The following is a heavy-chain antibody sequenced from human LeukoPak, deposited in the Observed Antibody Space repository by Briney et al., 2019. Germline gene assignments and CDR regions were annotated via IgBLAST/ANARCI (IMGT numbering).Heavy chain of an antibody. Sequence: ASVKVSCKASGYTFTSYDINWVRQATGQGLEWMGWMNPNSGNIGYAQKFQGRVTMTRNTSISTAYMELSSLISEDTAVYYCARAGGYCGRISCPYYFDYWGQGSLVAVSS. D-gene: IGHD2-15*01. CDR3: ARAGGYCGRISCPYYFDY. J-gene: IGHJ4*02. V-gene: IGHV1-8*01. CDR2: MNPNSGNI. CDR1: GYTFTSYD.